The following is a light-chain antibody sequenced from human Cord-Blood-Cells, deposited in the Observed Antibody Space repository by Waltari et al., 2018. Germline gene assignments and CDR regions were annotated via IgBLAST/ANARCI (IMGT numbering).Light chain of an antibody. Sequence: QSALTQPASVSGSPGQSITISCTGTSSDVGGYNYVSWYQQHPGKAPKLMLYAVSNRPSGVSTRFSGSKSDNTASLTISGLQAEDEADYYCSSYTSSSTVVFGGGTKLTVL. CDR2: AVS. CDR1: SSDVGGYNY. J-gene: IGLJ2*01. V-gene: IGLV2-14*01. CDR3: SSYTSSSTVV.